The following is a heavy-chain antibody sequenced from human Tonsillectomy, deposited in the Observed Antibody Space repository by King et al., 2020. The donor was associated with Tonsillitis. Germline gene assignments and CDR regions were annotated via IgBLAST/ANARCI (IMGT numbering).Heavy chain of an antibody. D-gene: IGHD2-2*01. CDR1: GYTFTSYY. V-gene: IGHV1-46*01. J-gene: IGHJ5*02. Sequence: QLVQSGAEVKKPGASVKVSCKASGYTFTSYYMHWVRQAPGQGLEWMGMINPSGGTTSYAQKFQGRVTMTRDTSTNTVYMELSSLRTEDTAVYYCARDRPCSSRSCYGGSWFDPWGQGTLVTVCS. CDR3: ARDRPCSSRSCYGGSWFDP. CDR2: INPSGGTT.